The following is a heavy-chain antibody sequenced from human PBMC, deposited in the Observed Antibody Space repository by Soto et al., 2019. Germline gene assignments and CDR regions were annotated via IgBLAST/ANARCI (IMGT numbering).Heavy chain of an antibody. CDR3: ARDRNIVVVTGSWSGAFDI. J-gene: IGHJ3*02. Sequence: PSETLSLTCTVSGGSISSGDYYWSWIRQPPGKGLEWIGYIYYSGSTYYNPSLKSRVAISVDTSKNQFSLKLSSVTAADTAVYYCARDRNIVVVTGSWSGAFDIWGQGTMVTVSS. D-gene: IGHD2-21*02. CDR1: GGSISSGDYY. V-gene: IGHV4-30-4*01. CDR2: IYYSGST.